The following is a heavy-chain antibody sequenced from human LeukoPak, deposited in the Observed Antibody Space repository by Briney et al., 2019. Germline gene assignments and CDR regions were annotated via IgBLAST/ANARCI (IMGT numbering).Heavy chain of an antibody. J-gene: IGHJ4*02. Sequence: GASVKVSCKASVYTFTSYDINWVRQATGQGLEWMGWMNPNSGNTGYAQKFQGRVTMTRNTSISTAYMELSSLRSEDTAVYYRARGRGNNQSKYRKLRRYYFDYWGQGTLVTVSS. CDR2: MNPNSGNT. CDR1: VYTFTSYD. D-gene: IGHD2/OR15-2a*01. CDR3: ARGRGNNQSKYRKLRRYYFDY. V-gene: IGHV1-8*01.